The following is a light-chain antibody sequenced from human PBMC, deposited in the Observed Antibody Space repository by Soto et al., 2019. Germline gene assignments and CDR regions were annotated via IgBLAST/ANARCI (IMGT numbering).Light chain of an antibody. V-gene: IGLV2-14*01. J-gene: IGLJ1*01. Sequence: QSVLTQPASVSGSPGQSITISCTGSSSDVGGYDYVSWYQHHPGKAPKLMIHEVSNRPSGVSNRFSGSKSGNTASLTISGLQAEDEADYYWSSYTSSSTPYVFGTGTKLTVL. CDR3: SSYTSSSTPYV. CDR2: EVS. CDR1: SSDVGGYDY.